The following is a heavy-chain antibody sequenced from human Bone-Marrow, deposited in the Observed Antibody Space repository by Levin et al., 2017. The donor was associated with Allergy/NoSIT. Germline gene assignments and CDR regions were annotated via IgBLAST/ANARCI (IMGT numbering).Heavy chain of an antibody. V-gene: IGHV3-9*01. J-gene: IGHJ2*01. CDR2: ITWNSGTI. Sequence: SLKISCAASGFTFDDYAMHWVRKPPGKGLEWVSGITWNSGTIAYAGSVKGRFTISRDNANNSLYLQMNSLRPEDTALYYCARHSSGWGSYYYFDLWGRGTLVTVSS. D-gene: IGHD6-19*01. CDR3: ARHSSGWGSYYYFDL. CDR1: GFTFDDYA.